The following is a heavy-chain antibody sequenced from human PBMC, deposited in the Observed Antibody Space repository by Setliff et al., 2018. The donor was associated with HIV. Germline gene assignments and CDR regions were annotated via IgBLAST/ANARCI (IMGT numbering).Heavy chain of an antibody. CDR1: GESLSGYY. CDR3: ARGYEGSSPGGAFDI. Sequence: PSETLSLTCAVYGESLSGYYWSWIRQPPGKGLEWIGEINHRGSTNYNPSLKSRVTISVDTSKNQSSVRLSSVTAADTAVYYCARGYEGSSPGGAFDIWGLGTMVTVSS. D-gene: IGHD6-6*01. J-gene: IGHJ3*02. V-gene: IGHV4-34*01. CDR2: INHRGST.